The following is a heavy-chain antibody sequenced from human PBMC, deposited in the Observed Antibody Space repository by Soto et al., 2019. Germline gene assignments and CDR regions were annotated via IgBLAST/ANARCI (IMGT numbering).Heavy chain of an antibody. Sequence: EVQLVESGGGLVQPGGSLRLSCAASGFTFSSYWMSWVRQAPGKGLEWVANIKQDGSEKYYVDSVKGRFTISRDNAKNSLYLQMNSLRAEDTGVYYCARGEYSPLGYYGMDVWGQGTTVTVSS. V-gene: IGHV3-7*01. J-gene: IGHJ6*02. CDR2: IKQDGSEK. D-gene: IGHD5-18*01. CDR1: GFTFSSYW. CDR3: ARGEYSPLGYYGMDV.